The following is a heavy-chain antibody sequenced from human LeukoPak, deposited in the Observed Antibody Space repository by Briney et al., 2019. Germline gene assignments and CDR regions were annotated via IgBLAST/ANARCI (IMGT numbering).Heavy chain of an antibody. CDR1: GFTFSSYA. D-gene: IGHD3-3*01. Sequence: GGSLRLSCAASGFTFSSYAMSWVRQAPGQGLEWVSAISGSGGSTYYADSEKGRFTISRDNSKNTLYLQMNSLRAEDTTVYYCAKTTIFGVVILRAGFDYWGQGTLVTVSS. CDR2: ISGSGGST. V-gene: IGHV3-23*01. CDR3: AKTTIFGVVILRAGFDY. J-gene: IGHJ4*02.